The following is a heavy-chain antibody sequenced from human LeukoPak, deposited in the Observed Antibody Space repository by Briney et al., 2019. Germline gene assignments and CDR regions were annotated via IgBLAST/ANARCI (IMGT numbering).Heavy chain of an antibody. Sequence: GGSLRLSCAASEFTFSSYDIHWVRQAPGKGLEWVAVISYDGSNKYYADSVKDRFTISRDNSKNTLYLQMNGLRAEDTAVYYCAKDHSFDCWGQGTLVTVSS. CDR2: ISYDGSNK. D-gene: IGHD4-11*01. J-gene: IGHJ4*02. V-gene: IGHV3-30*18. CDR1: EFTFSSYD. CDR3: AKDHSFDC.